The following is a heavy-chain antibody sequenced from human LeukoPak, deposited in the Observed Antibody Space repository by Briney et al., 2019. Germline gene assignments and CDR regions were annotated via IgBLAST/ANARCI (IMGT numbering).Heavy chain of an antibody. CDR2: INPNSGGT. V-gene: IGHV1-2*02. CDR3: ARASGFRSSSWYSIGY. CDR1: GYTFTGYY. D-gene: IGHD6-13*01. Sequence: ASLKVSCKASGYTFTGYYMRWVRQAPGQGLEWMGWINPNSGGTNYAQKFQGRVTMTRDTSISTAYMELSRLRSDDTAVYYCARASGFRSSSWYSIGYWGQGTLVTVSS. J-gene: IGHJ4*02.